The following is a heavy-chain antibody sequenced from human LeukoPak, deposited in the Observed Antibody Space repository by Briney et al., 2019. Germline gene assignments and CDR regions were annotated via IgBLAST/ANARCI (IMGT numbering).Heavy chain of an antibody. CDR1: GFTFSSHA. Sequence: PGGSLRLSCAASGFTFSSHALHWVRQAPGKGLEWVAVISSDGSYKYYADSVKGRFTISRDNAKNSLYLQMNSLRAEDTAVYYCAGAPYGSGSYSGSDYWGQGTLVTVSS. V-gene: IGHV3-30*04. J-gene: IGHJ4*02. D-gene: IGHD3-10*01. CDR2: ISSDGSYK. CDR3: AGAPYGSGSYSGSDY.